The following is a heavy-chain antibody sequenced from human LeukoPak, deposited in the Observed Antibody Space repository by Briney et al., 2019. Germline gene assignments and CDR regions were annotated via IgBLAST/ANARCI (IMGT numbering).Heavy chain of an antibody. CDR2: IYCSGST. V-gene: IGHV4-59*08. CDR1: GGSISSYY. J-gene: IGHJ4*02. CDR3: ARQGGYFDWFDY. Sequence: SETLSLTCTVSGGSISSYYWSWIRQPPGKGLEWIGYIYCSGSTNYNPSLKSRVTMSVDTSKNQFSLKLSSVTAADTAVYYCARQGGYFDWFDYWGQGALVTVSS. D-gene: IGHD3-9*01.